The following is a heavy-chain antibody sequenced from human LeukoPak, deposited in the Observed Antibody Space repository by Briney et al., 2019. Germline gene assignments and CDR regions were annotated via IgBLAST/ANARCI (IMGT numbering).Heavy chain of an antibody. CDR3: ARELSDYDFWSGYYYYYYYMDV. CDR2: MNPNSGNT. V-gene: IGHV1-8*01. D-gene: IGHD3-3*01. CDR1: GYTFTSYD. Sequence: ASVKVSCKASGYTFTSYDINWVRQATGQGLEWMGWMNPNSGNTGYAQKFQGRVTTTRNTSISTAYMELSSLRSEDTAVYYCARELSDYDFWSGYYYYYYYMDVWGKGTTVTVSS. J-gene: IGHJ6*03.